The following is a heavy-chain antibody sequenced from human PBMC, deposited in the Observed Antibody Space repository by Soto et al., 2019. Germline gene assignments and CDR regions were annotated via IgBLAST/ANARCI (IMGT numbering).Heavy chain of an antibody. CDR2: IIPLFGTT. D-gene: IGHD6-13*01. Sequence: ESSVKGSCKASGGTFSGYTVAWLRQAPGQGLEWMGEIIPLFGTTNYVEKFQGRLTITADASTSTAYMELSSLRSEDTAMYYCARDSIAAAGTDYWGQGTLVTVYS. J-gene: IGHJ4*02. V-gene: IGHV1-69*13. CDR3: ARDSIAAAGTDY. CDR1: GGTFSGYT.